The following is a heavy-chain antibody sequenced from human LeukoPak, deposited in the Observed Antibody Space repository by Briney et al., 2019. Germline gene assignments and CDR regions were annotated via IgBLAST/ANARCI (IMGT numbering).Heavy chain of an antibody. D-gene: IGHD6-13*01. CDR2: IKQDGSEK. CDR3: ARAIGISGGIQIAAGRAYYYMDV. V-gene: IGHV3-7*01. J-gene: IGHJ6*03. Sequence: GGSLRLSCAASGFIFSNCWMSWVRQAPGKGLEWVANIKQDGSEKYYVDSVKGRFTISRDNAKNSLYLQMSSLRAEDTAVYYCARAIGISGGIQIAAGRAYYYMDVWGKGTTVTVSS. CDR1: GFIFSNCW.